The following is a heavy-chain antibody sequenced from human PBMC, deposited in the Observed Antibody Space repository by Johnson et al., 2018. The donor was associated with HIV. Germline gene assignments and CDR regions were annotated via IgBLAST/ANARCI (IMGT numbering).Heavy chain of an antibody. Sequence: EQLVESGGGVVQPGRSLRLSCAASGFTFRNYAMHWVRQATGKGLEWVSAIGTAGDTYYPGSVKGRFTISRENAKNSLYLQMNSLRAGDTAVYYCARSSSTAAPGRDAFDIWGQGTMVTVSS. J-gene: IGHJ3*02. D-gene: IGHD6-13*01. CDR1: GFTFRNYA. V-gene: IGHV3-13*01. CDR3: ARSSSTAAPGRDAFDI. CDR2: IGTAGDT.